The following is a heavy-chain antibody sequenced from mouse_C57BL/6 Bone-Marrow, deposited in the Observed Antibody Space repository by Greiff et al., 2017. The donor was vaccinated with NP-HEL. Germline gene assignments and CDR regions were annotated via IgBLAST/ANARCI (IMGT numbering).Heavy chain of an antibody. Sequence: EVKVVESGGGLVKPGGSLKLSCAASGFTFSSYAMSWVRQTPEKRLEWVATISDGGSYTYYLANVKGRFTISRDNAKNNLYLQMSHLKSEDTAMYYCARTYYSNLFAYWGQGTLVTVSA. CDR3: ARTYYSNLFAY. CDR1: GFTFSSYA. J-gene: IGHJ3*01. V-gene: IGHV5-4*03. CDR2: ISDGGSYT. D-gene: IGHD2-5*01.